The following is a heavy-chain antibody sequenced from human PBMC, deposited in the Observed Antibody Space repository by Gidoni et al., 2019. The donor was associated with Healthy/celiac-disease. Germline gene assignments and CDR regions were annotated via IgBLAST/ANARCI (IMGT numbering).Heavy chain of an antibody. D-gene: IGHD4-17*01. Sequence: QVPLQESGPGLVKPSQTLSLTCTVSGGSISSGGYYWRWIRQHPGNGLEWLGYIYYSGSTYYNPSLKSRVTISVDTSKNQFSLKLSSVTAADTAVYYCARESYGDYGVDYWGQGTLVTVSS. V-gene: IGHV4-31*03. J-gene: IGHJ4*02. CDR1: GGSISSGGYY. CDR2: IYYSGST. CDR3: ARESYGDYGVDY.